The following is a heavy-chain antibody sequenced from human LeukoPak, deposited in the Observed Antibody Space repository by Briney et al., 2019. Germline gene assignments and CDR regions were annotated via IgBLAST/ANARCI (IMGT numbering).Heavy chain of an antibody. V-gene: IGHV3-21*01. Sequence: GGSLRLSCAASGFTFSSSTMNWVRQAPGKGLEWVSIISSRSDYIYYADSVKGRFTISRDNAQNSLYLQMHSLRAEDTALYYCARDSTDYYDSSGYYGALDSWGQGTLVTVSS. D-gene: IGHD3-22*01. CDR3: ARDSTDYYDSSGYYGALDS. J-gene: IGHJ4*02. CDR2: ISSRSDYI. CDR1: GFTFSSST.